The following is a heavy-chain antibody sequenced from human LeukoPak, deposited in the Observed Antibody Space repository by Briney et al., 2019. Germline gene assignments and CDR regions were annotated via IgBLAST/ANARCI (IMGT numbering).Heavy chain of an antibody. CDR1: GDSISRDNYD. CDR2: MFYSAST. CDR3: ARDATGIAARPGLFDY. V-gene: IGHV4-39*07. J-gene: IGHJ4*02. D-gene: IGHD6-6*01. Sequence: SETLSLTCTVSGDSISRDNYDWGWIRQPPGKGLEWIASMFYSASTYYNPSLKSRVTLSLDKSKNQFSLKLTSVTAADTAVYYCARDATGIAARPGLFDYWGQGTLVTVSS.